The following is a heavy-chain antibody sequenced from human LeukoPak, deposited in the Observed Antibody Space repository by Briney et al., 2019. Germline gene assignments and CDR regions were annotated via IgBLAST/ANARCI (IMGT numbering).Heavy chain of an antibody. CDR2: INHSGST. J-gene: IGHJ4*02. CDR1: GGSFSGYY. Sequence: SETLSLTCAVYGGSFSGYYWSWIRQPPGKGLEWIGEINHSGSTNYNPSLKSRVTISVDTSKNQFSLKLSSVTAADTAVYYCAGYSGVGELDYWGQGTLVTVSS. V-gene: IGHV4-34*01. CDR3: AGYSGVGELDY. D-gene: IGHD1-26*01.